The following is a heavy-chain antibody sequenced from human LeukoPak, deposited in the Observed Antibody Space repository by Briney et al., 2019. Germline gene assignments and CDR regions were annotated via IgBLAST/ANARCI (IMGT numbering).Heavy chain of an antibody. CDR2: IYYSGST. D-gene: IGHD5-24*01. CDR3: ARFPRRDGYLRDAFDI. V-gene: IGHV4-39*07. CDR1: GGSISSSSYY. Sequence: SETLSLTCTVSGGSISSSSYYWGWIRQPPGKGLEWIGSIYYSGSTYYNPSLKSRVTISVDTSKNQFSLKLSSVTAADTAVYYCARFPRRDGYLRDAFDIWGQGTMVTVSS. J-gene: IGHJ3*02.